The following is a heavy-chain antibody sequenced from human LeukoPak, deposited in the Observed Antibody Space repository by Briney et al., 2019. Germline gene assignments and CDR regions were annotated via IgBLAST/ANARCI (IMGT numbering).Heavy chain of an antibody. CDR1: GFTFSSYE. CDR2: ISSSGSTI. D-gene: IGHD1-26*01. J-gene: IGHJ4*02. Sequence: GGSLRLSCAASGFTFSSYEMNWVRQAPGKGLEWVSYISSSGSTIYYADSVKGRFTISRDNAKNSLYLQMNSLRAEDTAVYYCARDRNVGATGFFDYWGQGTLVTVSS. CDR3: ARDRNVGATGFFDY. V-gene: IGHV3-48*03.